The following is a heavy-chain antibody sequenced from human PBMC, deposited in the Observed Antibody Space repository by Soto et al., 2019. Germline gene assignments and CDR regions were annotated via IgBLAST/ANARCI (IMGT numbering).Heavy chain of an antibody. Sequence: LRLSCAASGFTVSNTYMTWVRQPPGKGLECVSVIYTAGGTNYADSVKGRFIISRDNSKNTLYLQMNSLRAEDTAVYYCARALPVAKGGFDPWGQGTLVTVSS. D-gene: IGHD2-2*01. CDR1: GFTVSNTY. V-gene: IGHV3-53*01. CDR3: ARALPVAKGGFDP. J-gene: IGHJ5*02. CDR2: IYTAGGT.